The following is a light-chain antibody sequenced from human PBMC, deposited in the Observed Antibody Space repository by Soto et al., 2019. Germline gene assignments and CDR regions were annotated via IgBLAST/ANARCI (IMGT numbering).Light chain of an antibody. J-gene: IGKJ1*01. Sequence: DVVLTQSPVSLPVTLGQPASISCRSSQSLLYSDGKTYLNWFHQRPGQSPRRLIYQVSIRDSGVPVRFSGSGSGTDFTLKISRVEAEDVGVYYCMQGTHWPRTFGQGTKVDIK. CDR2: QVS. CDR1: QSLLYSDGKTY. CDR3: MQGTHWPRT. V-gene: IGKV2-30*01.